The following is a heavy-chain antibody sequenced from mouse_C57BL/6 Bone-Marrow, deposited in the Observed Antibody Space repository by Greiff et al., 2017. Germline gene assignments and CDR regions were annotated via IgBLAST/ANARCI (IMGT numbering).Heavy chain of an antibody. CDR3: ARVGMGMDY. CDR2: INPNNGGT. Sequence: EVKLVESGPELVKPGASVKIPCKASGYTFTDYNMDWVKQSHGKSLEWIGDINPNNGGTIYNQKFKGKATLTVDKSSSTAYMELRSLTSEDTAVYYCARVGMGMDYWGQGTSVTVSS. J-gene: IGHJ4*01. V-gene: IGHV1-18*01. CDR1: GYTFTDYN. D-gene: IGHD4-1*01.